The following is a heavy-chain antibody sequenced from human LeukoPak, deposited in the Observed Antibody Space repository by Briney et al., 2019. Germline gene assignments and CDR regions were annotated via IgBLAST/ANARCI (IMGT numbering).Heavy chain of an antibody. CDR2: INPNSGGT. D-gene: IGHD3-22*01. CDR3: ARNHHADSSGYYYDSDYYYYMDV. Sequence: ASVKVSCKASGYTFTGYYIHWVRQAPGQGLEWMGWINPNSGGTNYAQKFQGRVTMTRDTSISTAYMELSRLRSDDTAVYYCARNHHADSSGYYYDSDYYYYMDVWGKGTTVTVSS. CDR1: GYTFTGYY. V-gene: IGHV1-2*02. J-gene: IGHJ6*03.